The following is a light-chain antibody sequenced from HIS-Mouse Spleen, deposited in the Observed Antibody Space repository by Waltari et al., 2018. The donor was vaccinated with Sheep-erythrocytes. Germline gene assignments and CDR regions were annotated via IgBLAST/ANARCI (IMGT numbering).Light chain of an antibody. CDR2: AVS. Sequence: QSALTQPRSVSGSPGQSVTIPCTGTSSDVGGYNYVAWYQQHPGKAPKLLLYAVSKRPSGVPDRFSGSTSGNTASLTISGRQAEDEADYYCCSYAGSYNHVFATGTKVTVL. CDR1: SSDVGGYNY. CDR3: CSYAGSYNHV. J-gene: IGLJ1*01. V-gene: IGLV2-11*01.